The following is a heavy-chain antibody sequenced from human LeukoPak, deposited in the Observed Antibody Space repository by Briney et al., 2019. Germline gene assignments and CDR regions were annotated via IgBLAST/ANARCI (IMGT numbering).Heavy chain of an antibody. D-gene: IGHD6-13*01. CDR1: GGSFSGYY. V-gene: IGHV4-34*01. J-gene: IGHJ4*02. Sequence: SETLSLTCAVYGGSFSGYYWSWIRQPPGKGLEWIGEINRSGSTNYNPSLKSRVTISVDTSKNQFSLKLSSVTAADTAVYYCARGNSFIAAAGRNFDYWGQGTLVTVSS. CDR2: INRSGST. CDR3: ARGNSFIAAAGRNFDY.